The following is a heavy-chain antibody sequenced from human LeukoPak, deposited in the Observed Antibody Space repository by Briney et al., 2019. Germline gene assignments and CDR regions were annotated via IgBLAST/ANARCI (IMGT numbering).Heavy chain of an antibody. CDR2: ISGSGGST. D-gene: IGHD4-23*01. CDR3: AKSSGGNPALFDY. Sequence: PGRSLRLSCAASGFTFSSYEMNWVRQAPGKGLEWVSAISGSGGSTYYADSVKGRFTISRDNSKNTLYLQMNSLRAEDTAVYYCAKSSGGNPALFDYWGQGTLVTVSS. CDR1: GFTFSSYE. V-gene: IGHV3-23*01. J-gene: IGHJ4*02.